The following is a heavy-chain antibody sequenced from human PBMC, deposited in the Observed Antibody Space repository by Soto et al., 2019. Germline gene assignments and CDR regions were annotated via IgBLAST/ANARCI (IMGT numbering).Heavy chain of an antibody. CDR1: GGSFSGYY. V-gene: IGHV4-34*01. CDR3: ARVRGVGYCSGGSCYPSNYYGMDV. J-gene: IGHJ6*02. D-gene: IGHD2-15*01. Sequence: SETLSLTCAVYGGSFSGYYWSWVRQPPGKGLEWIGEINHTGSANHNPSLKSRVTTSVDTSKNQFSLRLSSVTAADTAVYYCARVRGVGYCSGGSCYPSNYYGMDVWGQGTTVTVSS. CDR2: INHTGSA.